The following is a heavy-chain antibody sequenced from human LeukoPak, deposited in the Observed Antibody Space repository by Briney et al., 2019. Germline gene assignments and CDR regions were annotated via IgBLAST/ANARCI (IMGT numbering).Heavy chain of an antibody. D-gene: IGHD3-3*01. CDR1: GFAFSSYD. V-gene: IGHV3-13*01. Sequence: GGSLRLSCAASGFAFSSYDMHWVRQAPGKGLEWVSAIGTAGDTYYPGSVKGRFTISRGDAKNSLYLQMNSLRAGDTAVYYCARGRGYDFWSGYSPNYYYYGMDVWGQGTTVTVSS. J-gene: IGHJ6*02. CDR2: IGTAGDT. CDR3: ARGRGYDFWSGYSPNYYYYGMDV.